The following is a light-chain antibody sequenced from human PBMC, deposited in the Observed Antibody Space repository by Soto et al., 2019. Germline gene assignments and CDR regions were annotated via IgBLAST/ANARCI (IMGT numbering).Light chain of an antibody. CDR2: NAS. CDR1: QSISSW. CDR3: HQYDSYPWT. V-gene: IGKV1-5*03. Sequence: DIQMTQSPSTLSASVGDRVTITCRSSQSISSWLAWYQQKSGKAPKLLNYNASSLESRVPSRFSGSGSGTEFTLTISRLQPDDFATYSCHQYDSYPWTLGQGTKVELK. J-gene: IGKJ1*01.